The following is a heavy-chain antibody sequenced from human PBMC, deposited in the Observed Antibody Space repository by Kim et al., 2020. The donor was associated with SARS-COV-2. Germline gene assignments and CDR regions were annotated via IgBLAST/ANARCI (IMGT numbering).Heavy chain of an antibody. J-gene: IGHJ3*02. Sequence: TSYADSVKGRFTISSDNAKNTLYMQINSLRVEDTAVYYCARDQGGKAFDIWGQGTMVTVSS. CDR3: ARDQGGKAFDI. V-gene: IGHV3-74*01. CDR2: T.